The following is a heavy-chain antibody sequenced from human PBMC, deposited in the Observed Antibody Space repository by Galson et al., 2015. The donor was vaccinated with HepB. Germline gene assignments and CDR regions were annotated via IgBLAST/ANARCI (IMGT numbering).Heavy chain of an antibody. V-gene: IGHV1-2*06. CDR1: GYTFTGYY. D-gene: IGHD3-22*01. CDR3: ARDPHYYDSSGSRWT. CDR2: INPNSGGT. J-gene: IGHJ5*02. Sequence: SVKVSCKASGYTFTGYYMHWVRQAPGQGLEWMGRINPNSGGTNYAQKFQGRVTMTRDTSISTAYMELSRLRSDDTAVYYCARDPHYYDSSGSRWTWGQGTLVTVSS.